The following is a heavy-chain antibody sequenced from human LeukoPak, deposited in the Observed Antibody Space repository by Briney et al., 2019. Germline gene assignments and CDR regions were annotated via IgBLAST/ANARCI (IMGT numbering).Heavy chain of an antibody. V-gene: IGHV3-21*06. J-gene: IGHJ4*02. Sequence: PGGSLRLSCAASGFTFSPYNMNWVRQAPGKGLEWVSSIRTSSSYIFYADSVKGRFTISRDNAKNSLYLQMNSLRAEDTAVYYCARNHYYDKGLYFDYWGQGTLVTVSS. CDR3: ARNHYYDKGLYFDY. D-gene: IGHD3-22*01. CDR2: IRTSSSYI. CDR1: GFTFSPYN.